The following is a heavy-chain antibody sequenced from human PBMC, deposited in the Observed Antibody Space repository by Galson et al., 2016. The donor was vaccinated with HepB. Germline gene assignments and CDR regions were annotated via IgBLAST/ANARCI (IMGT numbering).Heavy chain of an antibody. D-gene: IGHD2-8*01. V-gene: IGHV4-4*09. CDR3: VRSNGQDGFDI. CDR2: IYNTGST. CDR1: RGSISDYY. J-gene: IGHJ3*02. Sequence: SETLSLTCTVSRGSISDYYWNYIRQPPGKELEWIGYIYNTGSTKYNPSLESRVTMSVDTSKNQVSLKLTAMTAADTAVYYCVRSNGQDGFDIWGQGTMATVSS.